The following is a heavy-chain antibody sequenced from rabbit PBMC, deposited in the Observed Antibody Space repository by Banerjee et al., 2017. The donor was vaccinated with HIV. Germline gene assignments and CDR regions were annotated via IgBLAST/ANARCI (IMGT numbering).Heavy chain of an antibody. CDR2: INTSSGNT. CDR1: GFDFSSNA. V-gene: IGHV1S45*01. D-gene: IGHD4-1*01. Sequence: QEQLVESGGGLVQPEGSLTLTCTASGFDFSSNAMCWVRQAPGKGLEWIACINTSSGNTVYASWAKGRFTISKTSSTTVTLQMTSLTAADTATYFCARDLAGVIGWNFNLWGPGTLVTVS. CDR3: ARDLAGVIGWNFNL. J-gene: IGHJ4*01.